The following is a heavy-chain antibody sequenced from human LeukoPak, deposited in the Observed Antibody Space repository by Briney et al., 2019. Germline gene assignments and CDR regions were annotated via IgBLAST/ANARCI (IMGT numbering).Heavy chain of an antibody. D-gene: IGHD6-13*01. J-gene: IGHJ4*02. CDR3: AREEDSSSWYLGYFDY. V-gene: IGHV4-39*07. CDR1: GGSISSSSYY. CDR2: IYYSGST. Sequence: SETLSLTCTVSGGSISSSSYYWGWLRQPPGTGLEGIGSIYYSGSTYYNPSLKSRVTISVNTTKNQFSLKLSSVTAADTAVYYCAREEDSSSWYLGYFDYWGQGTLVTVSS.